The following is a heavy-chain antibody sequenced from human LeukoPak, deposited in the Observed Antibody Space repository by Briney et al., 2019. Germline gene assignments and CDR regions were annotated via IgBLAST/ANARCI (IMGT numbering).Heavy chain of an antibody. CDR1: GGSFSGYY. CDR3: ARHVTPQLCFDY. CDR2: INHSGST. D-gene: IGHD5-18*01. Sequence: SETLSLTCAVYGGSFSGYYWSWIRQPPGKGLEWIGEINHSGSTNYNPSLKSRVTISVDTSKNQFSLKLSSVTAADTAVYYCARHVTPQLCFDYWGQGTLVTVSS. J-gene: IGHJ4*02. V-gene: IGHV4-34*01.